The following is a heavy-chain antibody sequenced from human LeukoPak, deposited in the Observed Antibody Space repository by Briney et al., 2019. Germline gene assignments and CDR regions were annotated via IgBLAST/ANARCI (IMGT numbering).Heavy chain of an antibody. CDR1: GFTFSYYE. CDR2: ISSSGSTI. J-gene: IGHJ4*02. V-gene: IGHV3-48*03. Sequence: GGSLRLSCATSGFTFSYYEMNWVRQAPGKGLEWVSYISSSGSTIYYADPVKGRFTISRDNAKNSLYLQMNSLRAEDTAVYYCARAQTELYYDLLTGSGYFDYWGQGTLVTVSS. CDR3: ARAQTELYYDLLTGSGYFDY. D-gene: IGHD3-9*01.